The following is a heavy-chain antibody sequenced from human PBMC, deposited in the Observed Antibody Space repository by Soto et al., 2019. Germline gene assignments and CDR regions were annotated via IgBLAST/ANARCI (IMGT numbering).Heavy chain of an antibody. Sequence: EVQVVEPGGGLVQPGGSLRLSCAASGFTFSSYAMSWVRQAPGQGLEWVSAISGSGSNPYYADSVKGRFTISRDNSKNTLYLQINNLSAENTALSSGSKSASMTTLFGFDRWGQGTLVTVSS. CDR1: GFTFSSYA. CDR2: ISGSGSNP. V-gene: IGHV3-23*04. CDR3: SKSASMTTLFGFDR. J-gene: IGHJ4*02. D-gene: IGHD4-17*01.